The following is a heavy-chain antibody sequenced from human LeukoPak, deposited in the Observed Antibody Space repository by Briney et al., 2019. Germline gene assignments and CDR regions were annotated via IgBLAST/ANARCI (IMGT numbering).Heavy chain of an antibody. CDR2: IYYSGST. Sequence: SETLSLTCTVSGGSISSYYWGWIRQPPGKGPEWIGSIYYSGSTNYNPSLKSRVTISVDKSKNQFSLKLSSVTAADTAVYYCAREIVGVRYFDYWGQGTLVTVSS. D-gene: IGHD1-26*01. J-gene: IGHJ4*02. CDR1: GGSISSYY. CDR3: AREIVGVRYFDY. V-gene: IGHV4-39*07.